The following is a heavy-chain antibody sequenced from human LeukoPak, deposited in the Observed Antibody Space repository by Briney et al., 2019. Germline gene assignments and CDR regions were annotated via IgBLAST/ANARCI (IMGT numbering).Heavy chain of an antibody. Sequence: GASVKVSCKASGGPFSRLVFSWVRQAPGQGLEWMGGIIPVYGTPNYAQSFQGRVTITTDDSTSTGYMELSSLTSEDTAIYYCARDSSGYPVGYFEHWGQGTLVTVSS. CDR1: GGPFSRLV. V-gene: IGHV1-69*05. CDR3: ARDSSGYPVGYFEH. J-gene: IGHJ1*01. CDR2: IIPVYGTP. D-gene: IGHD3-22*01.